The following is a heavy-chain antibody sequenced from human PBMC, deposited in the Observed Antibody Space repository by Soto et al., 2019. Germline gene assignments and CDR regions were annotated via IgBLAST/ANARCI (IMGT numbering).Heavy chain of an antibody. CDR3: VNVYHSGLYSCFGSLGTEFEY. D-gene: IGHD1-26*01. CDR1: GSTFSSYG. V-gene: IGHV3-30*18. J-gene: IGHJ4*02. Sequence: GGSLRLSCAASGSTFSSYGMHWVRQAPGKGLEWVAVISYDGSNKYYADSVKGRFTISRDNSKNTLYLQMNSLRAEDTAVYYCVNVYHSGLYSCFGSLGTEFEYSGPRTLVSGSA. CDR2: ISYDGSNK.